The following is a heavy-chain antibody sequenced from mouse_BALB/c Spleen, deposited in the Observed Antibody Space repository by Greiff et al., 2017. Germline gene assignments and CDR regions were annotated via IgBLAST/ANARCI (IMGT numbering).Heavy chain of an antibody. J-gene: IGHJ2*01. CDR2: IYTCNGDT. V-gene: IGHV1-12*01. Sequence: LQQPGAEVVRPGASVKMSCKGSGYTFTSYNMHWVKQKPAQGLEWIGAIYTCNGDTYYKQKLKGKATLTADKSSSTAYMQLGSLTSEDSAIYYCAREGLRRDLDYWGEGTTLTVSS. CDR3: AREGLRRDLDY. D-gene: IGHD2-4*01. CDR1: GYTFTSYN.